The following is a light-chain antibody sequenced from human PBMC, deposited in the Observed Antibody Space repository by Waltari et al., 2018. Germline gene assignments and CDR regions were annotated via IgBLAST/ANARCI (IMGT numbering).Light chain of an antibody. J-gene: IGKJ2*01. CDR2: QAS. CDR1: QNINNW. CDR3: QQHHNSPYT. Sequence: DIQMTQSPSPLSASVGDRVRITCRASQNINNWLAWYQQKPGQAPRLLSYQASILESEVPSRFSATGSGTECTLTISGLQPDDFATYHCQQHHNSPYTFGQGTKLEI. V-gene: IGKV1-5*03.